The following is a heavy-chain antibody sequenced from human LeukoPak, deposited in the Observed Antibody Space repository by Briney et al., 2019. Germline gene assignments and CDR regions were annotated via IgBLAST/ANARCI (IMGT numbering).Heavy chain of an antibody. CDR2: IYYSGST. CDR3: ARQGGSSSAYYWFDP. Sequence: SETLSLTCTVSGGSISSYYWSWIRQPPGKGLEWIGYIYYSGSTNYNPSLKSRVTISADTSKNQFSLKPNSVTAADTAVYYCARQGGSSSAYYWFDPWGQGTLVTVSS. CDR1: GGSISSYY. J-gene: IGHJ5*02. D-gene: IGHD3-22*01. V-gene: IGHV4-59*08.